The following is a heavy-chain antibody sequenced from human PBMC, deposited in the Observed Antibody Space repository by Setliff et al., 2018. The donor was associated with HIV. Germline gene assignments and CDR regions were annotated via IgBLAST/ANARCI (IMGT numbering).Heavy chain of an antibody. D-gene: IGHD3-10*01. V-gene: IGHV4-31*03. Sequence: SETLSLTCTVSCGSISSSGNYWTWIRQRPGKGLEWIGYIYYTGSTYYHPSLKSRVLISVDTSNNLFSLSLRSVTAADTAVYYCARDLSPYGSGDPYYYYGMDVWGQGTTVTVSS. CDR1: CGSISSSGNY. CDR3: ARDLSPYGSGDPYYYYGMDV. J-gene: IGHJ6*02. CDR2: IYYTGST.